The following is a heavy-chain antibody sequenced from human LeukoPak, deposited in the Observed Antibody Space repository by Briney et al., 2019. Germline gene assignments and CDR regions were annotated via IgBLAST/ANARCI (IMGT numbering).Heavy chain of an antibody. D-gene: IGHD5-18*01. Sequence: GASVKLSCKPSGHTFTRYDINWVRRATGQGLGWMGGMNRISVNTGDQQKLPVRVTMTRDTSISTAYMELSSLRSEDTAVYYCARGPPIRGDRYGYDTGYYYSYSMDVWGKGTTVTISS. CDR1: GHTFTRYD. V-gene: IGHV1-8*01. CDR2: MNRISVNT. CDR3: ARGPPIRGDRYGYDTGYYYSYSMDV. J-gene: IGHJ6*03.